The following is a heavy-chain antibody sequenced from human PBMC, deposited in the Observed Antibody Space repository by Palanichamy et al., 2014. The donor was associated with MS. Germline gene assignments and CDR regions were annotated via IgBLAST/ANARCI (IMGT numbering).Heavy chain of an antibody. V-gene: IGHV4-39*01. CDR3: ARFCYDSSGYGDWYFDL. D-gene: IGHD3-22*01. Sequence: QLQLQESGPGLVKPSETLSLTCTVSGGSISSSSYYWGWIRQPPGKGLEWIGSIYYSGSTYYNPSLKSRVTISVDTSKNQFSLKLSSVTAADTAVYYCARFCYDSSGYGDWYFDLWGRGTLVTVSS. CDR2: IYYSGST. CDR1: GGSISSSSYY. J-gene: IGHJ2*01.